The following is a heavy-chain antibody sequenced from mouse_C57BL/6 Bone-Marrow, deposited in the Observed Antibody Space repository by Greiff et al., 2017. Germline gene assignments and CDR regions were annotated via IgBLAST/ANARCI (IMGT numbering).Heavy chain of an antibody. J-gene: IGHJ1*03. CDR1: GYTFTSYW. CDR3: ARSGHYSGSRYGYFDV. D-gene: IGHD1-1*01. CDR2: IDPSDSYT. V-gene: IGHV1-69*01. Sequence: QVQLQQPGAELVMPGASVKLSCKASGYTFTSYWMHWVKQRPGQGLEWIGEIDPSDSYTNYNQKFKGKSTLTVDKSSSTAYMQLSSLTSEDSAVDYGARSGHYSGSRYGYFDVWGTGTTVTVSS.